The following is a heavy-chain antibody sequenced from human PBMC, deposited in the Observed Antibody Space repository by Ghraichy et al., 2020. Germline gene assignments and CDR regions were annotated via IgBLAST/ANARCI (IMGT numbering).Heavy chain of an antibody. CDR2: ISGSGSNT. J-gene: IGHJ4*01. V-gene: IGHV3-23*01. D-gene: IGHD3-22*01. CDR1: GFTFTNYA. CDR3: AKTSWGKYDSRGYHDY. Sequence: GGSLRLSCAASGFTFTNYAMSWVRQAPGKGVEWVSGISGSGSNTNYADSVKGRFTISRDNSENTLYLQMKSLSAEDPAVYYCAKTSWGKYDSRGYHDYWGPSSLLTFSS.